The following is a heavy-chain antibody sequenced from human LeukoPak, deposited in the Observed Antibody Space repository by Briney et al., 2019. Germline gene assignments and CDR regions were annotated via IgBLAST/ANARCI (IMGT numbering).Heavy chain of an antibody. J-gene: IGHJ5*02. D-gene: IGHD5-18*01. CDR2: ISSSGGTI. CDR3: ARRGGYSYGTQEFDP. V-gene: IGHV3-48*03. Sequence: GGSLRLSCAASGFTFSSYEMNWVRQAPGKGLEWVSYISSSGGTIYYADSVKGRFTISRDNAKNTLYLQMNSLRAEDTAVYYCARRGGYSYGTQEFDPWGQGTLVTVSS. CDR1: GFTFSSYE.